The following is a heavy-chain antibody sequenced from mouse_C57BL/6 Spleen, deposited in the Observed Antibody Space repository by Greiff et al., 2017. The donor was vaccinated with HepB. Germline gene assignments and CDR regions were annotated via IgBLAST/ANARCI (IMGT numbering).Heavy chain of an antibody. V-gene: IGHV1-81*01. CDR1: GYTFTSYG. D-gene: IGHD1-1*01. CDR2: IYPRSGNT. Sequence: QVQLQHSGAELARPGASVKLSCKASGYTFTSYGISWVKQRTGQGLEWIGEIYPRSGNTYYNEKFKGKATLTADKSSSTAYMELRSLTSEDSAVYFCAREEYYYGRATLRGYAMDYWGQGTSVTVSS. J-gene: IGHJ4*01. CDR3: AREEYYYGRATLRGYAMDY.